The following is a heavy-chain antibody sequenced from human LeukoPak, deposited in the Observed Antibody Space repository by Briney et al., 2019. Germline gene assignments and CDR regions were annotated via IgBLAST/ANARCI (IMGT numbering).Heavy chain of an antibody. Sequence: GGSLRLSCAASGFTFSSYGMHWVRQAPGKGLEWVAVIWYDGSNKYYADSVKGRFTISRDNSKNTLYLQMNSLRAEDTAVYYCARQRLSSGWFDPWGQGTLVTVSS. CDR1: GFTFSSYG. CDR2: IWYDGSNK. V-gene: IGHV3-33*01. CDR3: ARQRLSSGWFDP. J-gene: IGHJ5*02.